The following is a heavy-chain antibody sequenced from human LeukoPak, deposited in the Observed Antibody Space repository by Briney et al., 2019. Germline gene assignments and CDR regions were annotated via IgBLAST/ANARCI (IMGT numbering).Heavy chain of an antibody. CDR2: IYHSGST. V-gene: IGHV4-4*02. CDR1: GGSISIDNW. J-gene: IGHJ4*02. Sequence: SGTLSLTCAVSGGSISIDNWWRWVRQPPGKGLEWIGEIYHSGSTSYNPSLKSRVTIEVDKSNNQFSLKLSSVTAADTALYYCACTTTVTTKLKYWGQGILVTVSS. CDR3: ACTTTVTTKLKY. D-gene: IGHD4-17*01.